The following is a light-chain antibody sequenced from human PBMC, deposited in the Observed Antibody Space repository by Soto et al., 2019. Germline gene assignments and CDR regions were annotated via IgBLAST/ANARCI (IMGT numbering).Light chain of an antibody. V-gene: IGLV2-14*03. CDR2: HVT. J-gene: IGLJ1*01. CDR3: CSLTTSHTYV. Sequence: QSVLTQPACVSVSPGQSITVPCTGTSSDIGHYDYVSWYQQHPGKAPKLMIYHVTYRPSGVSNRYSGSKSGNSASLTISGLQADDEADYYCCSLTTSHTYVFGSGTKVTVL. CDR1: SSDIGHYDY.